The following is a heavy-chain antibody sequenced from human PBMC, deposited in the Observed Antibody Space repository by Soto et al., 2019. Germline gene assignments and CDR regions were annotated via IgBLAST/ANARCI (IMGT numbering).Heavy chain of an antibody. CDR2: MNPNSGST. J-gene: IGHJ6*02. V-gene: IGHV1-8*01. CDR3: ARDLLFGDYGMDV. CDR1: GYTFTSYD. Sequence: ASVKVSCKASGYTFTSYDINCVRQATGQGLEWMGWMNPNSGSTYYADSVKGRFTISRDNSKNTLYLQMNSLRAEDTAVYYCARDLLFGDYGMDVWGQGTTVTVSS. D-gene: IGHD3-3*01.